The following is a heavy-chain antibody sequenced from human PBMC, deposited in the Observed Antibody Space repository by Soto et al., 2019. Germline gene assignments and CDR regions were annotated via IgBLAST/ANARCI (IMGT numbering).Heavy chain of an antibody. CDR1: GGSFSDYY. D-gene: IGHD6-6*01. J-gene: IGHJ6*03. CDR2: IDHRGKT. V-gene: IGHV4-34*01. CDR3: ARAYSRSSPFHNSYYMDV. Sequence: SETLSLTCAVYGGSFSDYYWLWSWIRQPPGKGLEWIGEIDHRGKTNYNPSLKSRVTISVDTSKNQFSLKLDSVTAADTALYYCARAYSRSSPFHNSYYMDVWAKGTTVTVSS.